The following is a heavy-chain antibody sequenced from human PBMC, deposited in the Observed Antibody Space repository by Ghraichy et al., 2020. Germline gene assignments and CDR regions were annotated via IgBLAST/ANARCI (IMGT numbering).Heavy chain of an antibody. J-gene: IGHJ4*02. CDR3: ARSRNLYGGNPYFDY. CDR2: IYYSGST. CDR1: GGSISSYY. V-gene: IGHV4-59*01. D-gene: IGHD4-23*01. Sequence: SETLSLTCTVSGGSISSYYWSWIRQPPGKGLEWIGYIYYSGSTNYNPSLKSRVTISVDTSKNQFSLKLSSVTAADTAVYYCARSRNLYGGNPYFDYWGQGTLVTVSS.